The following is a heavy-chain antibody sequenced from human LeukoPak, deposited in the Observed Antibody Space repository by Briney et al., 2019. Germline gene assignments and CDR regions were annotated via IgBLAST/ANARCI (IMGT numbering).Heavy chain of an antibody. J-gene: IGHJ4*02. CDR2: INTDGTVT. CDR3: ATKQWLAPPPDS. V-gene: IGHV3-74*01. CDR1: GFTFSKYW. D-gene: IGHD6-19*01. Sequence: GGSLRLPCAASGFTFSKYWMLWVRHAPGKGLESVSRINTDGTVTTYADSVKGRFTVSRDNADNTMFLQMNSVRDGDTAVYYCATKQWLAPPPDSWGQGTPVTVSS.